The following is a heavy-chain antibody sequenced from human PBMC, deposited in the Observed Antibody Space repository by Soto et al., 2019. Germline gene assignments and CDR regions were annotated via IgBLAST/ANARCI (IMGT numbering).Heavy chain of an antibody. CDR2: IYYSGST. D-gene: IGHD1-1*01. J-gene: IGHJ4*02. Sequence: QLQLQESGPGLVKPSETLSLTCTVSGGSISSSSYYWGWIRQPPGKGLEWIGSIYYSGSTYYNPSLKSRVTISVDTSKNQFSLKLSSVTAADTAVYYCARQMRDWNYVDYGGQGTLVTVSS. CDR1: GGSISSSSYY. CDR3: ARQMRDWNYVDY. V-gene: IGHV4-39*01.